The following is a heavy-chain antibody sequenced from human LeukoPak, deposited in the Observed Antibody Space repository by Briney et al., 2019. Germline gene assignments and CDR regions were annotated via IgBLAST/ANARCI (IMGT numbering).Heavy chain of an antibody. CDR2: INPGGGNT. Sequence: ASVKVSCKASGYTFTSYYMHWVRRAPGQGLEWMGIINPGGGNTSYAQNFQGRLTMTRDTSTTTVYMELSGLRSEDTAIYYCARIRDGYNDAYDIWGQGTVVTVPS. CDR3: ARIRDGYNDAYDI. V-gene: IGHV1-46*01. D-gene: IGHD5-24*01. CDR1: GYTFTSYY. J-gene: IGHJ3*02.